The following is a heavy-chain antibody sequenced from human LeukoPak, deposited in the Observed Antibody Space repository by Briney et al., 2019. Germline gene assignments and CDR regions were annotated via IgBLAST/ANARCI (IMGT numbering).Heavy chain of an antibody. CDR2: IWYAGSNK. CDR3: AKGAVAWGYYGMDV. CDR1: GFTFSDYG. V-gene: IGHV3-30*02. J-gene: IGHJ6*02. Sequence: PGGSLRLSCAASGFTFSDYGMHWVRQAPGKGLEWVTVIWYAGSNKYYADSVKGRFTISRDNSKNTLYLQMNSLRAEDTAVYYCAKGAVAWGYYGMDVWGQGTTLTVSS. D-gene: IGHD6-19*01.